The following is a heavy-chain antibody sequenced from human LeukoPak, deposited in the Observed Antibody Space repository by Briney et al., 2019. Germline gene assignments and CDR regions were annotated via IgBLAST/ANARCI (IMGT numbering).Heavy chain of an antibody. J-gene: IGHJ4*02. Sequence: GGSLRLSCAASGFTFSSYSMNWVRQAPGKGLEWVSSISSSSSYIYYADSVKGRFTISRDNAKNSLYLQMNSLRAEDTAVYYCAREALYCSGGSCYSQGFDYWGRGTLVTVSS. CDR3: AREALYCSGGSCYSQGFDY. V-gene: IGHV3-21*01. CDR1: GFTFSSYS. CDR2: ISSSSSYI. D-gene: IGHD2-15*01.